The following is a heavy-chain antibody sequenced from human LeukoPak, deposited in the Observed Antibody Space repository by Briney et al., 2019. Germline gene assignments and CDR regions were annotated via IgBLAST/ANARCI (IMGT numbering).Heavy chain of an antibody. D-gene: IGHD5-18*01. Sequence: SETLSLTCAVYGGSFSGYYWSWIRQPPGKGLEWIGEINHSGSTNYNPYLKSRVTISVDTSKNQFSLKLSSVTAADTAVYYCARAQSRTRGYSYARGFDYWGQGTLVTVSS. J-gene: IGHJ4*02. CDR3: ARAQSRTRGYSYARGFDY. V-gene: IGHV4-34*01. CDR1: GGSFSGYY. CDR2: INHSGST.